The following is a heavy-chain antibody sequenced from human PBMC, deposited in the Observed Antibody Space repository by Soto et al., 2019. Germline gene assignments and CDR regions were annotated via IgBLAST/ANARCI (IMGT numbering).Heavy chain of an antibody. D-gene: IGHD1-26*01. CDR3: ARYSGSYWHYLDL. CDR2: IYPGDSDT. Sequence: GESLKISCKGSGYSFASHWVAWVRQMPEKGLEWIGTIYPGDSDTKYSSAFRGHVTISADTSVSTAYLQWRSLEATDSAIYYCARYSGSYWHYLDLWGQGTLVTVSS. CDR1: GYSFASHW. J-gene: IGHJ4*02. V-gene: IGHV5-51*01.